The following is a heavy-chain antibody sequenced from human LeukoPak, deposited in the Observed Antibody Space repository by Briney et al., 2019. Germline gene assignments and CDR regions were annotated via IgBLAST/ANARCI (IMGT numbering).Heavy chain of an antibody. V-gene: IGHV3-11*04. D-gene: IGHD6-13*01. CDR3: ARVAEAAAFDY. J-gene: IGHJ4*02. CDR1: GFNFGDYH. Sequence: GGSLRLSCAASGFNFGDYHMTWIRQAPGKGLEWISYIGSVGATTYYADSVEGRFTISRDNAKNSLYLQMNSLRAEDTAVYYCARVAEAAAFDYWGQGTLVTVSS. CDR2: IGSVGATT.